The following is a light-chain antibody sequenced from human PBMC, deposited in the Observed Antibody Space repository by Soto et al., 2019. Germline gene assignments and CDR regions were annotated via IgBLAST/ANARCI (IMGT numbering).Light chain of an antibody. V-gene: IGKV3-15*01. J-gene: IGKJ1*01. Sequence: ESVLPQSPGTLSFAPGERATLSCRASESVGSFLAWYRQKPGQAPRLLIYGASTRATGIPARFSGSGSGTEFTLTISSLQSEDFAVYYCQQYNNWPSWTFGQGTKVDI. CDR3: QQYNNWPSWT. CDR2: GAS. CDR1: ESVGSF.